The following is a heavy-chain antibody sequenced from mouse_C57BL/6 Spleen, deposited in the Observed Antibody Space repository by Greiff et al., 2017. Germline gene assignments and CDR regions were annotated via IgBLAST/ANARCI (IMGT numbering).Heavy chain of an antibody. D-gene: IGHD1-1*01. CDR3: ARQDYGSSL. CDR2: IDPSDSYT. CDR1: GYTFTSYW. Sequence: VQLQQSGAELVMPGASVKLSCKASGYTFTSYWMHWVKQRPGQGLEWIGEIDPSDSYTNYNQKFKGKSTLTVDKSSSTAYMQLSSLTSEDSAVYYCARQDYGSSLWGQGTTLTVSS. V-gene: IGHV1-69*01. J-gene: IGHJ2*01.